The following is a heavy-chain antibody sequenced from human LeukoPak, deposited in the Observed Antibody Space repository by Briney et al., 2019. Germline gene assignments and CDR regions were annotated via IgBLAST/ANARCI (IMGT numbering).Heavy chain of an antibody. CDR3: AKDLKIRSNWFDP. V-gene: IGHV3-23*01. CDR1: GFTFSSYA. J-gene: IGHJ5*02. CDR2: ISGSGGSI. Sequence: SGGSLRLSCAASGFTFSSYAMSWVRQAPGKGLEWVSAISGSGGSIYYADSVKGRFTISRDNSKNTLYLQMNSLRAEDTAVYYCAKDLKIRSNWFDPWGQGTLVTVSS.